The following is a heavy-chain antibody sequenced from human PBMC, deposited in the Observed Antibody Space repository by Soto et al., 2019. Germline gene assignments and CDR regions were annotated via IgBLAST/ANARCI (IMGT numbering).Heavy chain of an antibody. V-gene: IGHV3-48*03. D-gene: IGHD2-2*01. CDR3: AREGGRYQLLWGNTTLYGMDV. CDR1: GFTFSSYE. Sequence: LRLSCAASGFTFSSYEMNWVRQAPGKGLEWVSYISSSGSTIYYADSGKGRFTISRDNAKNSLYLQMDSLRAEDTAVYYCAREGGRYQLLWGNTTLYGMDVWGQGTTVTVSS. CDR2: ISSSGSTI. J-gene: IGHJ6*02.